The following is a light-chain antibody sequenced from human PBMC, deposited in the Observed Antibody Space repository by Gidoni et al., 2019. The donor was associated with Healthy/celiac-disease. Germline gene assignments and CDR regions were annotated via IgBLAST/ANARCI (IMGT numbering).Light chain of an antibody. CDR3: QQRSNWPPWT. CDR1: QSVSSY. V-gene: IGKV3-11*01. J-gene: IGKJ1*01. Sequence: DIVLTQSPATLSLSPGERATLSGRASQSVSSYLAWYQQKPGQAPRLLIYDASNRATGIPARFSGRGSGTDFTLTISSLEPEDFAVYYCQQRSNWPPWTFGQXTKVEIK. CDR2: DAS.